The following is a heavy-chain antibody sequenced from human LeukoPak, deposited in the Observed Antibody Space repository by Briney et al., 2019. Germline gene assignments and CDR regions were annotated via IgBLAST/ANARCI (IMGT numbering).Heavy chain of an antibody. Sequence: GASVKVSCKASGYTFTSYGISWVRQAPGQGLEWMGWISAYNGNTNYAQKLQGRVTMTTDTSTSTAYMELRSLRSDDTAVYYCARNRTGTVLRYFDWSYYGMDVWGQGTTVTVSS. D-gene: IGHD3-9*01. CDR2: ISAYNGNT. CDR1: GYTFTSYG. V-gene: IGHV1-18*01. J-gene: IGHJ6*02. CDR3: ARNRTGTVLRYFDWSYYGMDV.